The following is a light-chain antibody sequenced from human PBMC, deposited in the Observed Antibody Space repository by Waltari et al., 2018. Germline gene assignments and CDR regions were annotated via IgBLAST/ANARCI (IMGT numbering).Light chain of an antibody. CDR2: DVI. Sequence: QSALTQPASVSGSPGQSITISCTGTSSDVGGYNYVSWYQQHPGKAPKLMIYDVINRPSGFSNRFSGSKSGNTASRTSSGLQAEDEADYYCSSYTSSSTRTVFGGGTQLTVL. V-gene: IGLV2-14*03. CDR3: SSYTSSSTRTV. J-gene: IGLJ7*01. CDR1: SSDVGGYNY.